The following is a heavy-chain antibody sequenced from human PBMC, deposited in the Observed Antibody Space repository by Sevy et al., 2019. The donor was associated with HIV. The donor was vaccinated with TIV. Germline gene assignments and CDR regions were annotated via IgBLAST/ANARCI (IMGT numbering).Heavy chain of an antibody. CDR1: GFTFSNAW. V-gene: IGHV3-15*01. J-gene: IGHJ4*02. CDR2: IKSKTDGGTT. Sequence: GGYLRLSCAASGFTFSNAWMSWVRQAPGKGLEWIGRIKSKTDGGTTDYAAPVKGRFTISRDDSKNTLYLQMNSLKTEDTAVYYCSTDLPYHDFWSGYYHFDYWGQGTLVTVSS. CDR3: STDLPYHDFWSGYYHFDY. D-gene: IGHD3-3*01.